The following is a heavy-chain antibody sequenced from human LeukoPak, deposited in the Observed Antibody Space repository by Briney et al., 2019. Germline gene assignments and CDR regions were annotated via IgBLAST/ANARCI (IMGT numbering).Heavy chain of an antibody. CDR2: IWYDGSNK. Sequence: GGSLRLSCAASGFTFSSYGMHRVRQAPGKGLEWVAVIWYDGSNKYYADSVKGRFTISRDNSKNTLYLQMNSLRAEDTAVYYCARDPANYDILTGYSTRGYYYYGMDVWGQGTTVTVSS. CDR3: ARDPANYDILTGYSTRGYYYYGMDV. D-gene: IGHD3-9*01. V-gene: IGHV3-33*01. J-gene: IGHJ6*02. CDR1: GFTFSSYG.